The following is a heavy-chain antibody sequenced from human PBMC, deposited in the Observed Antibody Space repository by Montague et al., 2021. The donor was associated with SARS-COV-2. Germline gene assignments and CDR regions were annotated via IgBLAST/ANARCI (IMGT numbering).Heavy chain of an antibody. CDR1: GGSISSYY. J-gene: IGHJ5*02. V-gene: IGHV4-59*01. Sequence: SETLSLTCTVSGGSISSYYWSWIRQPPGKGLEWIGYIYYSGSTNYNPSLKSRVTISVDTSKNKFSLKLSSVTAADTAVYYCAGALYCSDGSCYPNWFDPWGQGTLVTVSS. D-gene: IGHD2-15*01. CDR3: AGALYCSDGSCYPNWFDP. CDR2: IYYSGST.